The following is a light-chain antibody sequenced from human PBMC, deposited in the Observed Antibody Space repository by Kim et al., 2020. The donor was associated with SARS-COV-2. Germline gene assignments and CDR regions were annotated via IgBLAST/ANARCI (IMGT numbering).Light chain of an antibody. V-gene: IGLV1-40*01. CDR3: QSYDSSLSGPNWV. Sequence: VTISCTGSSSNIGAGYDVHWYQQLPGTAPKLLIYGNSNRPSGVPDRVSGSKSGTSASLAITGLQAEDEADYYCQSYDSSLSGPNWVFGGGTQLTVL. J-gene: IGLJ3*02. CDR1: SSNIGAGYD. CDR2: GNS.